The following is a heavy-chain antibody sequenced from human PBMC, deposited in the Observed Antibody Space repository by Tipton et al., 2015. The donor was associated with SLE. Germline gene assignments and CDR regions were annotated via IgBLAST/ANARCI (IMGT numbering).Heavy chain of an antibody. CDR2: INHSGST. J-gene: IGHJ4*02. D-gene: IGHD6-6*01. V-gene: IGHV4-34*01. CDR1: GGSFSGYY. CDR3: ARAVRSSSRAGYFNY. Sequence: LRLSCAVYGGSFSGYYWSWIRQPPGKGLEWIGEINHSGSTNYNPSLKSRVTISVDTSKNQFSLKLSSVTAADTAVYYCARAVRSSSRAGYFNYWGQGTLVTVSS.